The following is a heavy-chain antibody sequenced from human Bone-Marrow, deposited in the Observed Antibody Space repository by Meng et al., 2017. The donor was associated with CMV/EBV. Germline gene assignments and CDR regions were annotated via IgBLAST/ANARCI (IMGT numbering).Heavy chain of an antibody. CDR2: ISGSGGST. V-gene: IGHV3-23*01. CDR1: GFTFSSYA. CDR3: AKDPIAVAGTDYFDY. D-gene: IGHD6-19*01. J-gene: IGHJ4*02. Sequence: GESLKISCAASGFTFSSYAMSWVRQAPGKGLEWVSVISGSGGSTYYADSVKGRFTISRDNSKNTLYLQMNSLRAEDTAVYYCAKDPIAVAGTDYFDYWGQGTLVTVSS.